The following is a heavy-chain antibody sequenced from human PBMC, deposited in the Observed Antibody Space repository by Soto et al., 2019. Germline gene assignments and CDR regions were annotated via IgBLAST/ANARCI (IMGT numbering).Heavy chain of an antibody. CDR3: ARPNRVVVPAATYYYYYGMDL. J-gene: IGHJ6*02. CDR2: IIPIFGTA. Sequence: SVNVSCRSSGATFSSYSISWVRQAPGQGLECMGWIIPIFGTANYAQKFQGRVTITADKSTSTAYMELSSLRSEDTDVYYCARPNRVVVPAATYYYYYGMDLCRQGTTVT. V-gene: IGHV1-69*06. CDR1: GATFSSYS. D-gene: IGHD2-2*01.